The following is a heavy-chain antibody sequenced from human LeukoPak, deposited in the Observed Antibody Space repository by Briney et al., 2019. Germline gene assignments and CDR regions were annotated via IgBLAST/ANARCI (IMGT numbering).Heavy chain of an antibody. CDR2: INPSGGST. J-gene: IGHJ4*02. CDR1: GYTFTSYY. Sequence: ASVNVSCKASGYTFTSYYMHWVRQAPGQGLEWMGIINPSGGSTSYAQKFQGRVTMTRNTSKSTVYMELSSLRSEDTAVYYCARAPWGYDSSGYLNYWGQGTLVTVSS. D-gene: IGHD3-22*01. V-gene: IGHV1-46*01. CDR3: ARAPWGYDSSGYLNY.